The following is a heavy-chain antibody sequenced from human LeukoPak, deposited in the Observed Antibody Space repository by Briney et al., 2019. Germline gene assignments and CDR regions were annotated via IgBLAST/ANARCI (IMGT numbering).Heavy chain of an antibody. J-gene: IGHJ4*02. D-gene: IGHD2-15*01. CDR3: AKSRGGSSYIYFDS. CDR2: INSGGSNA. V-gene: IGHV3-23*01. Sequence: GSLRLSCAASGFTFSSYAMSWVRQAPGKGLEWVSRINSGGSNANNADSVKGRCTISRDNAKNTLYLQMESRRAGDTAVYYCAKSRGGSSYIYFDSWGQGTLVTVSS. CDR1: GFTFSSYA.